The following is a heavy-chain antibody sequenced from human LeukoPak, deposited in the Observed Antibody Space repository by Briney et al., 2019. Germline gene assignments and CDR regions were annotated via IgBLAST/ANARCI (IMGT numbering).Heavy chain of an antibody. J-gene: IGHJ4*02. CDR1: GGSISSGNYY. V-gene: IGHV4-39*01. CDR2: IYYSGNT. D-gene: IGHD6-19*01. Sequence: PPETLSLTCTVSGGSISSGNYYWGWIRQPPGKGLEWIGTIYYSGNTYYSPSLKSRVTISVDTSKNQFSLNLSSVTSADTAVYYCARHLMSGWAFEYWGQGTLVTVSS. CDR3: ARHLMSGWAFEY.